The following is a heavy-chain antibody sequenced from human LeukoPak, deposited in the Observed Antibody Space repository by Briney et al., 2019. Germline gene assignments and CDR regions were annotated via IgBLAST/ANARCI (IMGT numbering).Heavy chain of an antibody. J-gene: IGHJ5*02. D-gene: IGHD3-10*01. V-gene: IGHV1-8*01. CDR1: GYTFTSYD. CDR3: ARSMVRGVSWFDP. Sequence: ASVKVSCKSSGYTFTSYDINWVRQATGQGLEWMGWMNPNSGNTGYAQKFQGRVTMTRNTSISTAYMALSSLRSEDTAVYYCARSMVRGVSWFDPWGQGTLVTVSS. CDR2: MNPNSGNT.